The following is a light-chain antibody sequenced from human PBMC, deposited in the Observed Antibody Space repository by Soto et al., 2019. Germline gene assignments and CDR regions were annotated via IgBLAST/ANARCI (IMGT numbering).Light chain of an antibody. Sequence: DIQMTQSPSTLSASVGDRVTITCRASQSISSWLAWYQQKPGKAPKLLIYQASSLEIGVPPRFSGSGSGTEITLTITILQREDDATYYCQEYNSYPPYTFGQGTKLEIK. CDR2: QAS. V-gene: IGKV1-5*03. CDR3: QEYNSYPPYT. CDR1: QSISSW. J-gene: IGKJ2*01.